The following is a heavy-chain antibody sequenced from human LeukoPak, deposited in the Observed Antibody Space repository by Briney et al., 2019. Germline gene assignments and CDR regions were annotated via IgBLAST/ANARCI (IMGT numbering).Heavy chain of an antibody. CDR2: INPSGGST. J-gene: IGHJ4*02. Sequence: GASVKVSCKASGYTLTGYYMHWVRQAPGQGLEWMGWINPSGGSTSYAQKFQGRVTMTRDTSTSTVYMELSSLRSEDTAVYYCARVRDNWNDGRFWAFDYWGQGTLVTVSS. D-gene: IGHD1-20*01. CDR1: GYTLTGYY. CDR3: ARVRDNWNDGRFWAFDY. V-gene: IGHV1-46*01.